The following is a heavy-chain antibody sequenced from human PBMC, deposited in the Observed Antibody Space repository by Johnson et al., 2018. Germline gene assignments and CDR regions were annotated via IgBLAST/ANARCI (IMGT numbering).Heavy chain of an antibody. J-gene: IGHJ6*03. D-gene: IGHD2-2*01. CDR1: GFTFSSYA. CDR2: ISGSGGST. V-gene: IGHV3-23*04. Sequence: EVQLVESGGGLVQPGGSLRLSCAASGFTFSSYAMSWVRQAPGKGLEWVSAISGSGGSTYYADSVKGRFTISRDNSKNTRYLQMNSLSAEDTAVDYCAKGGWGWYCSSTSCYAYYYYYYMDVWGKGTTVTVSS. CDR3: AKGGWGWYCSSTSCYAYYYYYYMDV.